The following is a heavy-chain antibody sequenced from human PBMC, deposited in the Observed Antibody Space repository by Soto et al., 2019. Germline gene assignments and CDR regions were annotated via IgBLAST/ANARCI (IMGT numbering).Heavy chain of an antibody. V-gene: IGHV3-30*18. D-gene: IGHD1-1*01. CDR1: GFTFRIYG. CDR2: ISNNGRDI. CDR3: AKYVDDTGWNVPLDF. Sequence: PGGSLGLSCGASGFTFRIYGMHWARQAPGKGPEWVAVISNNGRDIYYADSVKGRFAISRDNSRNMLFLQMNSLRDEDTAMYYCAKYVDDTGWNVPLDFWGQGTLVTVSS. J-gene: IGHJ4*02.